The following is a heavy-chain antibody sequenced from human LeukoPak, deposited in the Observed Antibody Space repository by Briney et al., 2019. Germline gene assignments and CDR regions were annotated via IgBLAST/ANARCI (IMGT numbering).Heavy chain of an antibody. CDR3: ARPRDSGWSKTWDY. J-gene: IGHJ4*02. D-gene: IGHD6-13*01. V-gene: IGHV3-7*03. CDR1: GFTFRTYG. CDR2: IKQDGSEK. Sequence: GGSLRLSCEGSGFTFRTYGMRWVRQAPGKGLEWVANIKQDGSEKYYVDSVKGRFTISRDNAQTSLYLQMNSLRAEDTAVYYCARPRDSGWSKTWDYWGQGTLVTVSS.